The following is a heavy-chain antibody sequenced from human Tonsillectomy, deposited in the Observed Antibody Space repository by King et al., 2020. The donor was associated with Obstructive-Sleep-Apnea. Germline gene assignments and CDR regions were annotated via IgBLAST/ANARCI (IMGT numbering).Heavy chain of an antibody. CDR3: ARVGATHYYGMDV. D-gene: IGHD1-26*01. CDR1: GYTFTGYY. CDR2: INPNRVGT. J-gene: IGHJ6*02. Sequence: VQLVQSGAEVKKPGASVKVSCKASGYTFTGYYMHWVRQAPGQRLEWMGWINPNRVGTNYAQKFQGWVTMTRDTSISTAYMELSRLRSDDTAVYYCARVGATHYYGMDVWGQGTTVTVSS. V-gene: IGHV1-2*04.